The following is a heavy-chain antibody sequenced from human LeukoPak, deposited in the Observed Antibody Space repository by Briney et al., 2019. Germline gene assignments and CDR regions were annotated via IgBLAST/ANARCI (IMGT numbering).Heavy chain of an antibody. Sequence: SETLSLTCTVSGVSISSHYWSWIRQPPGKGLEWIGCMFDSESTKDNPSLKSRITLSADTSKNQFSLRLSSVTAADTAVYYCATIKRGSIYGYFDFWGQGILVTVSS. J-gene: IGHJ4*02. V-gene: IGHV4-59*11. D-gene: IGHD5-18*01. CDR2: MFDSEST. CDR1: GVSISSHY. CDR3: ATIKRGSIYGYFDF.